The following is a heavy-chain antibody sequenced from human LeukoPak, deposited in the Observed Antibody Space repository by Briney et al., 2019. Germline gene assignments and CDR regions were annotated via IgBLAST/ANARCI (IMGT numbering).Heavy chain of an antibody. D-gene: IGHD3-10*01. CDR1: GFTFSSYA. Sequence: GGSLRLSCAASGFTFSSYAMHWVRQAPGKGLEWVAVISYDGSNKYYADSVKGRFTISRDNSKNTLYLQMNSLRAEDAAVYYCARPHGSGSRSFYPYWGQGTLVTVSS. CDR3: ARPHGSGSRSFYPY. J-gene: IGHJ4*02. V-gene: IGHV3-30-3*01. CDR2: ISYDGSNK.